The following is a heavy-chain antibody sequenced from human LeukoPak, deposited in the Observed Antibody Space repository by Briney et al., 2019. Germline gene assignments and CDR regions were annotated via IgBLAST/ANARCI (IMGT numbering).Heavy chain of an antibody. CDR3: ARDNGDYYYYGMDV. Sequence: GGSLRLSCAASGFTVSSNYMSWVRQAPGKGLEWVSVIYSGGSTYYADSVKGRFTISGDNSKNTLYLQMNSLRAEDTAVYYCARDNGDYYYYGMDVWGQGTTVTVSS. CDR2: IYSGGST. D-gene: IGHD4-17*01. V-gene: IGHV3-66*01. CDR1: GFTVSSNY. J-gene: IGHJ6*02.